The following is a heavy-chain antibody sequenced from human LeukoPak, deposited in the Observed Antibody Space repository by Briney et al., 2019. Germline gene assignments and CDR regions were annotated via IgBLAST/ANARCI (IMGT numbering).Heavy chain of an antibody. CDR1: GFRFSNYG. Sequence: GRSLRLSRAVSGFRFSNYGMHWVRQAPGKGLEWVALIWYDGSNKYYADSVKGRFTISRDNSKNTLYLQMNSLRAEDTAVYYCGTVRGPDSSRWYSDYWGQGTLVTVSS. J-gene: IGHJ4*02. V-gene: IGHV3-33*01. D-gene: IGHD6-13*01. CDR2: IWYDGSNK. CDR3: GTVRGPDSSRWYSDY.